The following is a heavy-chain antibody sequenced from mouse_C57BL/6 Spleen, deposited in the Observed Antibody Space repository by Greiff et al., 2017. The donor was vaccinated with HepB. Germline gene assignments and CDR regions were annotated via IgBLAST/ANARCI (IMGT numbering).Heavy chain of an antibody. D-gene: IGHD1-1*01. CDR3: ARGPTVGGY. Sequence: QVQLKESGPELVKPGASVKISCKASGYAFSSSWMNWVKQRPGKGLEWIGRIYPGDGDTNYNGKFKGKATLTADKSSSTAYMQLSSLTSEDSAVYFCARGPTVGGYWGQGTTLTVSS. CDR2: IYPGDGDT. V-gene: IGHV1-82*01. J-gene: IGHJ2*01. CDR1: GYAFSSSW.